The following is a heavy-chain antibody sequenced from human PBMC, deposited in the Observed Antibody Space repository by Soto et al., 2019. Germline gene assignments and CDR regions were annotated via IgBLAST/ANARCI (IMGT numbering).Heavy chain of an antibody. J-gene: IGHJ4*02. V-gene: IGHV3-30*18. CDR2: ISYDGSNK. Sequence: QVQLVESGGGVVQPGRSLRLSCAASGFTFSSYGMHWVRKAPGKGLEWVAVISYDGSNKYYADSVKGRFTISRDNSKNTVYLQMNSVRAEDTAVYYCAKRWYFDYWGQGTLDTVSS. D-gene: IGHD2-15*01. CDR1: GFTFSSYG. CDR3: AKRWYFDY.